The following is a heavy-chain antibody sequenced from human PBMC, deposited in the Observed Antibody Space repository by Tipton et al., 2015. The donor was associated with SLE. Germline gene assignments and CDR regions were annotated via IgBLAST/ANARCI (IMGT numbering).Heavy chain of an antibody. V-gene: IGHV4-59*01. CDR2: VFYSGST. CDR3: ARVPIPVVRGVRYFDL. D-gene: IGHD3-10*01. J-gene: IGHJ2*01. CDR1: GGSISSYY. Sequence: TLSLTCNVFGGSISSYYWSWIRQPPGKGLEWIGYVFYSGSTNYSPSLQRRVTMSLDTSKNRFSLKLYSVTAADTAVYYCARVPIPVVRGVRYFDLWGRGTLVTVSS.